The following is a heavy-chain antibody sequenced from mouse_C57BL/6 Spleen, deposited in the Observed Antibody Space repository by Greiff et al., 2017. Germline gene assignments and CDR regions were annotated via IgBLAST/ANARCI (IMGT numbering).Heavy chain of an antibody. D-gene: IGHD3-3*01. CDR3: ARRGLRYFDY. CDR1: GYTFTSYW. Sequence: QVQLQQPGAELVKPGASVKLSCKASGYTFTSYWMQWVKQRPGQGLEWIGEIDPSDRYTNYNQKFKGKATLTVDTSSSTAYMQLSSLTSEDSAVYYCARRGLRYFDYWGQGTTLTVSS. J-gene: IGHJ2*01. V-gene: IGHV1-50*01. CDR2: IDPSDRYT.